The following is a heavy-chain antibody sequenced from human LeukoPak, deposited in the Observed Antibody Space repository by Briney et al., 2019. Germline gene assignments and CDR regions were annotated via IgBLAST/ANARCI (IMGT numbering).Heavy chain of an antibody. J-gene: IGHJ4*02. CDR1: GGTFSSYA. Sequence: SVKVSCKASGGTFSSYAISWVRQAPGQGLEWMGGIIPIFGTANYAQKFQGRVTITADESTSTAYMELSSLRSEDTAMYYCAGYCSSTSCYDFDYWGQGTLVTVSS. CDR3: AGYCSSTSCYDFDY. D-gene: IGHD2-2*01. CDR2: IIPIFGTA. V-gene: IGHV1-69*01.